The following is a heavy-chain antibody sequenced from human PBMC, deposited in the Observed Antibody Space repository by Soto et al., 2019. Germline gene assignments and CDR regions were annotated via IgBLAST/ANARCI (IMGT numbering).Heavy chain of an antibody. CDR2: IIPIFGTS. J-gene: IGHJ6*02. CDR1: GGTFISYA. Sequence: SVKVSCKASGGTFISYAISWLLQSPLQGLEWMGGIIPIFGTSNYAQKFQGRVTITADESTSTAYMELSSLRSEDTAVYYCARVGEQLTYYYGMDVWGQGTTVTVSS. V-gene: IGHV1-69*13. CDR3: ARVGEQLTYYYGMDV. D-gene: IGHD3-16*01.